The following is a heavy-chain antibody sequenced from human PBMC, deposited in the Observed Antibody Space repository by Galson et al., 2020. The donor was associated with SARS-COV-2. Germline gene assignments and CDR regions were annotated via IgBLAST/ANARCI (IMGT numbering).Heavy chain of an antibody. Sequence: GGSLRLSCAASGFTFSSYTMHWVRQAPGKGLEWVAFISYDGSNKYYADSVKGRFTISRDNSKNTLYLQMNSLRAEDTAVYYCARSVYGDYVPIFDYWGQGTLVTVSS. D-gene: IGHD4-17*01. CDR3: ARSVYGDYVPIFDY. CDR2: ISYDGSNK. CDR1: GFTFSSYT. V-gene: IGHV3-30*04. J-gene: IGHJ4*02.